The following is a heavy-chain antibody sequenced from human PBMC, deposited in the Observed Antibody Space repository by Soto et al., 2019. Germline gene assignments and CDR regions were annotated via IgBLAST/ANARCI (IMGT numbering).Heavy chain of an antibody. V-gene: IGHV1-18*01. CDR3: ARDGEVAGTGYNWFDP. Sequence: QVQLVQSGAEVKKPGASVKVSCKASGYTFTSYGISWVRQAPGQGLEWTGWISAYNGNTNYAQKLQGRVTMTTDTSTSTAYMALRSLRSDDTAVYYCARDGEVAGTGYNWFDPWGQGTLVTVSS. D-gene: IGHD6-19*01. CDR1: GYTFTSYG. J-gene: IGHJ5*02. CDR2: ISAYNGNT.